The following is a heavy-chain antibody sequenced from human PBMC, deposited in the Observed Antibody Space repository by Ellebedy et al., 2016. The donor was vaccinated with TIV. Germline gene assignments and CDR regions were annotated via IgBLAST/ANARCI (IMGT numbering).Heavy chain of an antibody. Sequence: GGSLRLSCAASGFTFDDYTMHWVRHAPGKGLEWVSLISWDGDKTYYSDSVKGRFTISRDNDKNSLFLQMNSLRTEDTALYCCAKADLFSASYRVVNFDYWGQGTLVTVSS. CDR3: AKADLFSASYRVVNFDY. CDR2: ISWDGDKT. V-gene: IGHV3-43*01. D-gene: IGHD1-26*01. CDR1: GFTFDDYT. J-gene: IGHJ4*02.